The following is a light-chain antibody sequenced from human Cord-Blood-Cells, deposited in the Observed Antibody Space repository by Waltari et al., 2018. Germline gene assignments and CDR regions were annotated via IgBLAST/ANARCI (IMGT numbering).Light chain of an antibody. J-gene: IGKJ4*01. CDR2: AAS. V-gene: IGKV1-39*01. CDR3: QQSYSTPLT. Sequence: DIQMTQSPSSLSASVGDRVTITCRASQSISSYLNWYQQKPGKAPKLMIYAASRSQSWVPSRVSGSESGADVNHTISSLKPENFATYYCQQSYSTPLTFGGGTKVEIK. CDR1: QSISSY.